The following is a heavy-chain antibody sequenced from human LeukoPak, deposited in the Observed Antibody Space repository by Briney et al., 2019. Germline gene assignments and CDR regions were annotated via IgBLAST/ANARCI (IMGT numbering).Heavy chain of an antibody. D-gene: IGHD5-12*01. CDR2: IYHGGST. J-gene: IGHJ4*02. Sequence: SGTLSLTCAASGASISSNNWWTWVRQPPGKGLEWIGEIYHGGSTNYNTSLRSRVTISVDKSKNQFPLNLTSVTAADTSVYYCATNSGWRLDYWGQGVLVTVSS. CDR1: GASISSNNW. CDR3: ATNSGWRLDY. V-gene: IGHV4-4*02.